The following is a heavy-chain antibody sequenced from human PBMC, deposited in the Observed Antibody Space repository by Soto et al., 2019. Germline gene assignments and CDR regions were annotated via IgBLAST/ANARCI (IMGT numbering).Heavy chain of an antibody. Sequence: QVQLVQSGAEVKKPGSSVKVSCKASGGTFSSYTISWVRQAPGQGLEWMGRIIPILGIANSAQKFQGRVTITADKSTSTAYMELSSLRSEDTAVYYCASDYDILTGQDYWGQGTLVTVSS. CDR3: ASDYDILTGQDY. V-gene: IGHV1-69*02. J-gene: IGHJ4*02. D-gene: IGHD3-9*01. CDR2: IIPILGIA. CDR1: GGTFSSYT.